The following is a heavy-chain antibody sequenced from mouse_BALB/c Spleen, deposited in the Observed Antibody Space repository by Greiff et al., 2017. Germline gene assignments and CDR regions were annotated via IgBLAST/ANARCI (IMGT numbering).Heavy chain of an antibody. CDR2: ISDGGSYT. Sequence: EVKLVESGGGLVKPGGSLKLSCAASGFTFSDYYMYWVRQTPEKRLEWVATISDGGSYTYYPDSVKGRFTISRDNAKNNLYLQMSSLKSEDTAMYYCARGGGTARAWFAYWGQGTLVTVSA. D-gene: IGHD3-2*01. CDR3: ARGGGTARAWFAY. CDR1: GFTFSDYY. J-gene: IGHJ3*01. V-gene: IGHV5-4*02.